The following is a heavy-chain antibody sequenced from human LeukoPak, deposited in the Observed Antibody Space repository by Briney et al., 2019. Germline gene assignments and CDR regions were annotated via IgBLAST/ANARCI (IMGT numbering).Heavy chain of an antibody. V-gene: IGHV3-23*01. Sequence: PGGCLRLSCAVSVFAYGSEAMRWVRQSPARGLEWVAYISHDGGTTYYADYVKGPFTISKENSKNSLFVQVNSLRAEDKAVYFCAKSRSGRANWALQICDNGGQGTLVTVFS. D-gene: IGHD1-1*01. CDR3: AKSRSGRANWALQICDN. CDR1: VFAYGSEA. J-gene: IGHJ4*02. CDR2: ISHDGGTT.